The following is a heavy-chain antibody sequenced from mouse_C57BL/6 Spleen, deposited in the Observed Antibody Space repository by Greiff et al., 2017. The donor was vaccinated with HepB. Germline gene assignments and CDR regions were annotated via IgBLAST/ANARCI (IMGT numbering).Heavy chain of an antibody. CDR3: ARSNYYGSSYGWFAY. D-gene: IGHD1-1*01. J-gene: IGHJ3*01. CDR1: GYTFTDYY. CDR2: INPNNGGT. Sequence: EVQLQQSGPELVKPGASVKISCKASGYTFTDYYMNWVKQSHGKSLEWIGDINPNNGGTSYNQKFKGKATLTVDTSSSTAYMQLSSLTSEDSAVYYCARSNYYGSSYGWFAYWGQGTLVTVSA. V-gene: IGHV1-26*01.